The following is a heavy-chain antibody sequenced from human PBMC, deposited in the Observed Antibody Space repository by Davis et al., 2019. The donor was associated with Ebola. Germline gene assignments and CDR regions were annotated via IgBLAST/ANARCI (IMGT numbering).Heavy chain of an antibody. D-gene: IGHD3-3*01. CDR1: GFTFSSYA. CDR2: ISGSGGST. CDR3: ARAGAFWSGYSYYFDY. J-gene: IGHJ4*02. V-gene: IGHV3-23*01. Sequence: GESLKISCAASGFTFSSYAMSWVRQAPGKGLEWVSAISGSGGSTYYADSVKGRFTISRDNSKNTLYLQMNSLRAEDTAVYYCARAGAFWSGYSYYFDYWGQGTLVTVSS.